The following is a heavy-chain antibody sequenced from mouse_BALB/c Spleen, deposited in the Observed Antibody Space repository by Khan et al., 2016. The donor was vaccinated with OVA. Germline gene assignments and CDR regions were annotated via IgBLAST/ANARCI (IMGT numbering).Heavy chain of an antibody. Sequence: IQLVQSGPELVKPGASVKMSCKASGYTFTSYVMHWVRQKPGQGLEWIGYIYPYNDDTKYNEKIKGKATLTSDKSSSTAYMELSSLTSEDSAVYYCARNDRYDVYFDYWGQGTTLTVSS. CDR2: IYPYNDDT. D-gene: IGHD2-14*01. J-gene: IGHJ2*01. CDR1: GYTFTSYV. V-gene: IGHV1S136*01. CDR3: ARNDRYDVYFDY.